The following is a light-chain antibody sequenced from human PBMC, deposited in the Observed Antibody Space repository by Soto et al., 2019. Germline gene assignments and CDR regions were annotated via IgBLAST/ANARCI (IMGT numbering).Light chain of an antibody. Sequence: NFMLTQPHSVSESPGKTVTISCTRSSGSMASNYVQWYQQRPGSAPTTVIYEDNQRPSGVPDRFSGSIDSSSNSASLTISGLKAEYEADYYCQSYDSSNHAVFGGGTQLTVL. J-gene: IGLJ7*01. CDR2: EDN. V-gene: IGLV6-57*04. CDR3: QSYDSSNHAV. CDR1: SGSMASNY.